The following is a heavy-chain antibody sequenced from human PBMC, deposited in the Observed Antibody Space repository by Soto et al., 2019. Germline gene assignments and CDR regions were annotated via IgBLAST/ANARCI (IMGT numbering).Heavy chain of an antibody. CDR1: GFTFSSYV. Sequence: EVQLLESGGGLVQPGGSLRLSCAASGFTFSSYVMSWVRQAPGKGLEWVSAISGSGGSTYYADSVKGRFTISRGNSKNTVYLQMNSLRAEDTAVYYCAKGSSGWYERFDYWGQGALVTVSS. CDR2: ISGSGGST. CDR3: AKGSSGWYERFDY. J-gene: IGHJ4*02. D-gene: IGHD6-19*01. V-gene: IGHV3-23*01.